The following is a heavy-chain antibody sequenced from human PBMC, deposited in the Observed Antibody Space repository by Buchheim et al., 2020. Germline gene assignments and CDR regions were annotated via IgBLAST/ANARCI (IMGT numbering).Heavy chain of an antibody. CDR1: GFTFSSYA. CDR3: ARDSALYSGSPDY. Sequence: QVQLVESGGGVVQPGRSLRLSCAASGFTFSSYAMHWVRQAPGKGLEWVAVISYDGSNKYYADSVKGRFTISRDNSKNKMYLQMNSLRAEDTAVYYCARDSALYSGSPDYWGQGTL. V-gene: IGHV3-30-3*01. D-gene: IGHD1-26*01. J-gene: IGHJ4*02. CDR2: ISYDGSNK.